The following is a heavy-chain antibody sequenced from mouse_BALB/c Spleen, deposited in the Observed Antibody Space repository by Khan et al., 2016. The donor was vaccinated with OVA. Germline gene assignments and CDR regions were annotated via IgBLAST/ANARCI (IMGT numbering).Heavy chain of an antibody. D-gene: IGHD2-2*01. Sequence: VQLQQSGAELGKPGASVKLSCTASGFNIQDTYIHWVKQRPEQGLEWIGRIDPSNGNTKYDPKFQGKATITADTSSNTAYLQLSSLTSEDTAVYYGARNDGYDVDYWGQGTTLTVSS. J-gene: IGHJ2*01. CDR2: IDPSNGNT. CDR1: GFNIQDTY. CDR3: ARNDGYDVDY. V-gene: IGHV14-3*02.